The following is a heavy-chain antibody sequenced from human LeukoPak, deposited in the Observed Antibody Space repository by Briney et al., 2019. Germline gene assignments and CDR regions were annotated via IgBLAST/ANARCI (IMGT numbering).Heavy chain of an antibody. D-gene: IGHD3-10*01. CDR2: ISSSSSYI. J-gene: IGHJ4*02. CDR3: ARDRDMVRGVIDY. CDR1: GFTFSSNS. V-gene: IGHV3-21*01. Sequence: PGGSLRLSCAAPGFTFSSNSMNWVGQAQGKGLEWASSISSSSSYIYYADSVKGRFTISRDNAKNSLYLQMNSLRAEDTAVYYCARDRDMVRGVIDYWGQGTLVTVSS.